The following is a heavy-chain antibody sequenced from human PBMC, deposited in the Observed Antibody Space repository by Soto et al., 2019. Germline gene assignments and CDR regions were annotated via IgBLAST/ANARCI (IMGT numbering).Heavy chain of an antibody. V-gene: IGHV4-30-4*08. D-gene: IGHD3-3*01. J-gene: IGHJ6*02. CDR3: ARDNILGILYGGMDV. CDR2: IYYSGST. CDR1: GGSISSSIYY. Sequence: LSLTRTVSGGSISSSIYYWGWIRQPPGKGLEWIGYIYYSGSTYYNPSLKSRVTISVDTSKNQFSLKLSSVTAADTAVYYCARDNILGILYGGMDVWGQGTTVTVSS.